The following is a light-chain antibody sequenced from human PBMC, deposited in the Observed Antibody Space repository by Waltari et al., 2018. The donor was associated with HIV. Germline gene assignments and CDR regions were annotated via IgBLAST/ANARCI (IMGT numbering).Light chain of an antibody. Sequence: DIQMTQSPSTLTASVGDRVTITCRASQSIRYLLAWYQQKPVRAPKHLIHKASSLQSGVPSRFTGGGSGTEFTLTITSLQPDDFATYYCQQYDAFPLTFGGGTKVDI. J-gene: IGKJ4*01. CDR2: KAS. V-gene: IGKV1-5*03. CDR1: QSIRYL. CDR3: QQYDAFPLT.